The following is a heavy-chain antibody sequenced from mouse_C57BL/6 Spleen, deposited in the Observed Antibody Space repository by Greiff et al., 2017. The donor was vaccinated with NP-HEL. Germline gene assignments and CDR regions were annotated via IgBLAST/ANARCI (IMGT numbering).Heavy chain of an antibody. CDR3: ARHSPYYYGSRGYAMDY. Sequence: VKLMESGAELVKPGASVKLSCKASGYTFTEYTIHWVKQRSGQGLEWIGWFYPGSGSIKYNEKFKDKATLTADKSSSTVYMELSRLTSEDSAVYFCARHSPYYYGSRGYAMDYWGQGTSVTVSS. V-gene: IGHV1-62-2*01. CDR2: FYPGSGSI. D-gene: IGHD1-1*01. J-gene: IGHJ4*01. CDR1: GYTFTEYT.